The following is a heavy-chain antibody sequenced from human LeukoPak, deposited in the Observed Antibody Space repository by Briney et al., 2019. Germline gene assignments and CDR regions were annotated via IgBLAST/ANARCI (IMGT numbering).Heavy chain of an antibody. J-gene: IGHJ6*02. CDR2: INPTGGST. CDR1: GYTLTNYY. Sequence: ASVKVSCKASGYTLTNYYVHWVRQAPGQGLEWMGLINPTGGSTSYAQKFQGRVTMTRDTSTSTVYMDLSSLRSEDTAVYYCARDLGSYSYYYYYGMDVWGQGTTVTVSS. V-gene: IGHV1-46*01. D-gene: IGHD1-26*01. CDR3: ARDLGSYSYYYYYGMDV.